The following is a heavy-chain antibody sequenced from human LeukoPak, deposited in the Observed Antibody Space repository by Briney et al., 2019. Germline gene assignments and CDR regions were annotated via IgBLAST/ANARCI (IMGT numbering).Heavy chain of an antibody. CDR3: ARLANNWSGEPPLDL. J-gene: IGHJ5*02. CDR2: INHSGST. CDR1: GGSFSGYY. Sequence: SETLSLTCAVYGGSFSGYYWSWIRQPPGKGLEWIGEINHSGSTNYNPSLKSRVTISVDTSKNQFSLKLSSVTAADTAVYYCARLANNWSGEPPLDLWGRGTLVTVSS. V-gene: IGHV4-34*01. D-gene: IGHD3-10*01.